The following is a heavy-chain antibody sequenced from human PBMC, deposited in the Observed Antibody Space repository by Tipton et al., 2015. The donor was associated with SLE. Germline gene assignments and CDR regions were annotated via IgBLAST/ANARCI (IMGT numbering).Heavy chain of an antibody. CDR2: ISSSSSYI. J-gene: IGHJ6*03. Sequence: SLRLSCAASGFTFSSYSMNWVRQAPGKGLEWVPSISSSSSYIYYADSVKGRFTISRDNAKNSLYLQMNSLRAEDTAVYYCARGELPYYYYMDVWGKGTTVTVSS. V-gene: IGHV3-21*01. CDR1: GFTFSSYS. D-gene: IGHD1-26*01. CDR3: ARGELPYYYYMDV.